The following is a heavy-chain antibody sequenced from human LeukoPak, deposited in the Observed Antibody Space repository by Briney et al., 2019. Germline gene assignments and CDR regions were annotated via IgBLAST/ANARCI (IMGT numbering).Heavy chain of an antibody. J-gene: IGHJ6*02. D-gene: IGHD6-6*01. CDR3: ARVELDVTLLVRYYYYGMDV. CDR1: GYTFTSYY. V-gene: IGHV1-69*13. Sequence: SVKVSCKASGYTFTSYYMHWVRQAPGQGLEWMGGIIPIFGTANYAQKFQGRVTITADESTSTAYMELSSLRSEDTAVYYCARVELDVTLLVRYYYYGMDVWGQGTTVTVSS. CDR2: IIPIFGTA.